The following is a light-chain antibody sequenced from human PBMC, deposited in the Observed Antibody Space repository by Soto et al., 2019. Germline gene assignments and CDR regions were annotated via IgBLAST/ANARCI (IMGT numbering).Light chain of an antibody. CDR2: DDS. J-gene: IGLJ1*01. CDR1: NVGSKS. Sequence: SYELTQPPSVSVAPGLTARITCGGNNVGSKSVHWYQQKPGQAPVLVVYDDSDRPSGIPERFSGSNSGNMATLTISRVEAGDEAEYYCQVWDSIGDHNVFGTGTKLTVL. CDR3: QVWDSIGDHNV. V-gene: IGLV3-21*02.